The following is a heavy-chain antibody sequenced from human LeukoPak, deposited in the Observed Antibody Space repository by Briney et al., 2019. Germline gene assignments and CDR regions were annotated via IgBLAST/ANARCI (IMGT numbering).Heavy chain of an antibody. CDR1: GFTFSSNA. J-gene: IGHJ4*02. Sequence: TGGSLRLSCAASGFTFSSNAISLVRQAPGKGLEWVSAISGSGGSTYYADSVKGRFTISRDNSKNTLYLQMNSLRAGDTAVYYCAKDHDFWIFDYWGQGTLVTVSS. CDR3: AKDHDFWIFDY. D-gene: IGHD3-3*01. CDR2: ISGSGGST. V-gene: IGHV3-23*01.